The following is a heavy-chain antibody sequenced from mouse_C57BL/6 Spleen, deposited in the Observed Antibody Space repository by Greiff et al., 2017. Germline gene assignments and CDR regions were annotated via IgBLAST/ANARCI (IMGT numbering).Heavy chain of an antibody. CDR1: GYAFSSSW. V-gene: IGHV1-82*01. Sequence: VQGVESGPELVKPGASVKISCKASGYAFSSSWMNWVKQRPGKGLEWIGRIYPGDGDTNYNGKFKGKATLTADKSSSTAYMQLSSLTSEDSAVYFCARWDYGSRTRDYFDYWGQGTTLTVSS. J-gene: IGHJ2*01. CDR3: ARWDYGSRTRDYFDY. D-gene: IGHD1-1*01. CDR2: IYPGDGDT.